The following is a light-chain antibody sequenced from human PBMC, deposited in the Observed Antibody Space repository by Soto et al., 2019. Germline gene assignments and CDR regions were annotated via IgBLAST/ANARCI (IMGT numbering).Light chain of an antibody. CDR1: SSDVGGYNY. Sequence: QSALTQPRSVSGSPGQSVTISCTGTSSDVGGYNYVSWYQQHPGKAPKLMIYDVSKRPPGVPDRFSGSKSGNTASLTISGLQAEDEADYYFCSSAGTYTSVFGGGTKLTVL. CDR3: CSSAGTYTSV. V-gene: IGLV2-11*01. J-gene: IGLJ3*02. CDR2: DVS.